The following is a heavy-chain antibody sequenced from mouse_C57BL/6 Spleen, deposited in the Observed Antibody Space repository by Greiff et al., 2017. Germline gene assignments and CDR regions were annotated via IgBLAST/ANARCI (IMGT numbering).Heavy chain of an antibody. J-gene: IGHJ2*01. Sequence: QVQLQQSGAELVKPGASVKISCKASGYAFSSYWMNWVKQRPGKGLEWIGQIYPGDGDTNYNGKFKGKATLTADKSSSTAYMQLSSLTSEDSAVYFCARGDWDEGGFDYWGQGTTLTVSS. D-gene: IGHD4-1*01. CDR2: IYPGDGDT. V-gene: IGHV1-80*01. CDR1: GYAFSSYW. CDR3: ARGDWDEGGFDY.